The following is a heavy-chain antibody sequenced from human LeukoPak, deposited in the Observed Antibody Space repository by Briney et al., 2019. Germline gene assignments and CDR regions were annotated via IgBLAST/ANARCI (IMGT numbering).Heavy chain of an antibody. CDR3: ATNRDCSGGSCYPYYYYYMDV. D-gene: IGHD2-15*01. V-gene: IGHV1-69*05. Sequence: SVKVSCKASGGTFSSYAISWVRQATGQGLEWVGGIIPIFGTANYAQKFQGRVTITTDESTSTAYMELSSLRSEDTAVYYCATNRDCSGGSCYPYYYYYMDVWGKGTTVTVSS. CDR1: GGTFSSYA. CDR2: IIPIFGTA. J-gene: IGHJ6*03.